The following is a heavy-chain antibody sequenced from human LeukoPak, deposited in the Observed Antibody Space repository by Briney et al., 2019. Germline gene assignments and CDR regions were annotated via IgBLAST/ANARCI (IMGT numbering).Heavy chain of an antibody. CDR3: ARANLVRGVRSFFDRTWFDR. V-gene: IGHV3-11*01. D-gene: IGHD3-10*01. Sequence: GGSLRLSCAASGFTFSDYYMSWVRQAPGKGLEWVSYISSSGSTIYYADSVKGRFTISRDNAKNSLYLQMNSLRAEDTALYYCARANLVRGVRSFFDRTWFDRWGQGALVTLS. CDR1: GFTFSDYY. J-gene: IGHJ5*02. CDR2: ISSSGSTI.